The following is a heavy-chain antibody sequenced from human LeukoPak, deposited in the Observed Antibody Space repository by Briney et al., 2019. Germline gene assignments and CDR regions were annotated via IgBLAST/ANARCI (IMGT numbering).Heavy chain of an antibody. CDR3: ARVHYFYGGNSEVYFDY. Sequence: SGGSLRLSCAASGFTFGTYEMNWVRQAPGKGLEWVSYISISGSTIYYADSVKGRFTISRDNAKNSLYLQMNSLRAEDTAVYYCARVHYFYGGNSEVYFDYWGQGTLVTVSS. CDR1: GFTFGTYE. J-gene: IGHJ4*02. CDR2: ISISGSTI. V-gene: IGHV3-48*03. D-gene: IGHD4-23*01.